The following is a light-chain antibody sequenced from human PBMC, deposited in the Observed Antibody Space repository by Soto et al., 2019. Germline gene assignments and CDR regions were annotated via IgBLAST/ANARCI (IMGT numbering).Light chain of an antibody. J-gene: IGKJ1*01. V-gene: IGKV1-5*01. CDR3: QQYNSLFGT. CDR1: QSISSW. Sequence: DIQMTQSPSTLSAPVGDRVTITCRASQSISSWLAWYQQKPGKAPNLLIYDASSLESGVPSSCSGRGSGTEFTLTISSLQADDVATYCCQQYNSLFGTFGQGTKVDIK. CDR2: DAS.